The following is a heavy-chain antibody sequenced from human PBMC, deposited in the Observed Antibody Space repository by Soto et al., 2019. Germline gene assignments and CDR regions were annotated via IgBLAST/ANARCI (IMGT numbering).Heavy chain of an antibody. CDR3: AREKTSYGMDV. CDR2: MNPTMGNT. J-gene: IGHJ6*02. V-gene: IGHV1-8*01. Sequence: QVQLVQSGAEVKKPGASVKVSCKASGYTFTSYDINWVRQATGQGLEWMGWMNPTMGNTGYAQKFQGRVTMTRNTSKSTAYRELSSLRSEDTAVYYCAREKTSYGMDVWGQGTTVTVSS. CDR1: GYTFTSYD.